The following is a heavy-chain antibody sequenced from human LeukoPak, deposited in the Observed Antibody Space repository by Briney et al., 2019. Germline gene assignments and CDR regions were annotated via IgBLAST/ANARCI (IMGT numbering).Heavy chain of an antibody. CDR3: ARLTYCGGDCPVY. CDR1: GFRFSSYW. J-gene: IGHJ4*02. V-gene: IGHV5-10-1*01. Sequence: GAALKISFKGSGFRFSSYWISWGRPMPGKGVEWMGRIDPSDSNTKYSTSFQGHVTISADKSISTAYLQWSSLKASDTAMYYCARLTYCGGDCPVYWGQGTLVTVSS. D-gene: IGHD2-21*02. CDR2: IDPSDSNT.